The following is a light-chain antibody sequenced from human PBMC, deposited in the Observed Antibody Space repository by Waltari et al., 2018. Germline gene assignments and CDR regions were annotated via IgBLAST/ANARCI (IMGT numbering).Light chain of an antibody. CDR3: QSWDSDLT. V-gene: IGLV3-1*01. J-gene: IGLJ2*01. Sequence: SYEVTQPPSVSVSPGQTATISCSGDNLGGNYVCWFQHKPGQAPVLIIYQDNKRPSGIPGRFSASNSGNTATLTISGAQAVDEADYYCQSWDSDLTFGGGTKLTVL. CDR2: QDN. CDR1: NLGGNY.